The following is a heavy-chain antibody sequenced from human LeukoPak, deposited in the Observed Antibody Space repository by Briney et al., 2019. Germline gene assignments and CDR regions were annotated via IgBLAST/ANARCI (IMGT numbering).Heavy chain of an antibody. CDR1: GFTFSSYA. V-gene: IGHV3-23*01. CDR3: AKEPYDNSGYYYVYFDY. J-gene: IGHJ4*02. D-gene: IGHD3-22*01. Sequence: GGSLRLSCAASGFTFSSYAMSWVRQAPGKGLEWVSAISGSGGSTYYADSLKGRFTISRDNSKNTLYLQMNSLRAEDTAVYYCAKEPYDNSGYYYVYFDYWGQGTLVPVSS. CDR2: ISGSGGST.